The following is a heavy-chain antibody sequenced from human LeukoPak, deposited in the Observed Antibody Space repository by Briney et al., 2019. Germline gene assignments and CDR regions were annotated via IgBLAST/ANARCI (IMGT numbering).Heavy chain of an antibody. V-gene: IGHV3-33*01. D-gene: IGHD3-3*01. CDR2: IWYDGSNK. Sequence: PGRSLRLSCAASGFTFSSYGMHWVRQAPGKGLEWVVVIWYDGSNKYSADSVKGRFTISRDNSKNTLYLQMNSLRAEDTAVYYCAREGTIFGVDYYYYGMDVWGQGTTVTVSS. J-gene: IGHJ6*02. CDR3: AREGTIFGVDYYYYGMDV. CDR1: GFTFSSYG.